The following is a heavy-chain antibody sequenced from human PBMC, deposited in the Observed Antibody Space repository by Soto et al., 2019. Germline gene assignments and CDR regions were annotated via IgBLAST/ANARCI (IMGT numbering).Heavy chain of an antibody. CDR1: GGSISSGGYY. CDR2: IYYSGST. Sequence: TSETLSLTCTVSGGSISSGGYYWSWIRQHPGKGLEWIGYIYYSGSTYYNPSLKSRVTISVDTSKNQFSLKLSSVTAADTAVYYCARRRGSGPFYGMDVWGQGTTVTVSS. D-gene: IGHD3-3*01. J-gene: IGHJ6*02. CDR3: ARRRGSGPFYGMDV. V-gene: IGHV4-31*03.